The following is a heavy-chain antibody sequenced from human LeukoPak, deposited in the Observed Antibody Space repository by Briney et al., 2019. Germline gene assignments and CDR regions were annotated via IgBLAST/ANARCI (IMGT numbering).Heavy chain of an antibody. CDR1: GFTFSSYS. V-gene: IGHV3-48*01. CDR3: AKDGKQQLRGYYMDV. CDR2: ISSSSSTI. Sequence: GGSLRLSCAASGFTFSSYSMNWVRQAPGKGLEWVSYISSSSSTIYYADSVKGRFTISRDNSKNTLYLQMNSLRAEDTAVYYCAKDGKQQLRGYYMDVWGKGTTVTVSS. D-gene: IGHD6-13*01. J-gene: IGHJ6*03.